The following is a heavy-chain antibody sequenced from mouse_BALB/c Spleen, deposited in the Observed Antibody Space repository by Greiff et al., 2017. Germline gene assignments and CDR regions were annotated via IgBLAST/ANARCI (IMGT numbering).Heavy chain of an antibody. CDR3: ARDGGNYYAMDY. CDR1: GFTFSSYA. D-gene: IGHD2-1*01. V-gene: IGHV5-9-4*01. J-gene: IGHJ4*01. Sequence: EVMLVESGGGLVKPGGSLKLSCAASGFTFSSYAMSWVRQSPEKRLEWVAEISSGGSYTYYPDTVTGRFTISRDNAKNTLYLEMSSLRSEDTAMYYCARDGGNYYAMDYWGQGTSVTVSS. CDR2: ISSGGSYT.